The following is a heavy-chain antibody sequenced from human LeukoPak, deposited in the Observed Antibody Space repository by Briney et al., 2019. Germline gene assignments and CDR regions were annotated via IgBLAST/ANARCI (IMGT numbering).Heavy chain of an antibody. Sequence: GGSLRLSCAASGFTVSSNYMSWVRQAPGKGLEWVSSISSSSSYIYYADSVKGRFTISRDNAKNSLYLQMNSLRAEDTAVYYCATLPAPENWGQGTLVTVSS. CDR2: ISSSSSYI. J-gene: IGHJ4*02. CDR1: GFTVSSNY. V-gene: IGHV3-21*01. CDR3: ATLPAPEN.